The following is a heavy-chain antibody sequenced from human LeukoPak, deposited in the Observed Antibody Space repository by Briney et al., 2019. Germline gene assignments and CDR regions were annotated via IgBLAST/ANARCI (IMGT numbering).Heavy chain of an antibody. Sequence: GASVKVSCKASGYTFIDYYIHWVRQAPGQGLEWMGWINPNSGAPNYAQKFQGGVTMTRDTSISTVYMELSSLRSDDTAVFYCARSSSSGWYVGGLDYWGQGTLVTVSS. CDR3: ARSSSSGWYVGGLDY. D-gene: IGHD6-19*01. CDR1: GYTFIDYY. J-gene: IGHJ4*02. CDR2: INPNSGAP. V-gene: IGHV1-2*02.